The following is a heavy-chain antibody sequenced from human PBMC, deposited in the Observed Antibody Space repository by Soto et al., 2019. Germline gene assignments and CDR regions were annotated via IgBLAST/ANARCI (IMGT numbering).Heavy chain of an antibody. Sequence: PSETLSLTCANSGAPITWGDYSWNWIRQPPGKGLEWIGYIFHGGSTYYNPSLRSRVTISVDRSRTQFSLNMSSVTAAATAVYYCARGRVVVPAAVMFNFLDPWGQGALVSVSS. CDR3: ARGRVVVPAAVMFNFLDP. J-gene: IGHJ5*02. CDR1: GAPITWGDYS. D-gene: IGHD2-2*01. CDR2: IFHGGST. V-gene: IGHV4-30-2*01.